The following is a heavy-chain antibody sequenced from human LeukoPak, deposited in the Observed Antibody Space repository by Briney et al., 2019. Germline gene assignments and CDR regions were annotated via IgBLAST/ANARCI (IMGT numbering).Heavy chain of an antibody. Sequence: SGTLSLTCAVSGGSISSNNWWSWVRLPPGKGLEWIGEIFHSGSTNYNPSLKSRVTISVDKSKNQFSLKVNSVTAADTAVYYCARNEGSSDFNYWGQGTLVTVSS. V-gene: IGHV4-4*02. CDR2: IFHSGST. CDR1: GGSISSNNW. CDR3: ARNEGSSDFNY. D-gene: IGHD6-25*01. J-gene: IGHJ4*02.